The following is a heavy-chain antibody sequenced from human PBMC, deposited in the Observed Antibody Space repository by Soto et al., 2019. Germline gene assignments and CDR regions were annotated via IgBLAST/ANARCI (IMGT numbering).Heavy chain of an antibody. D-gene: IGHD3-10*01. J-gene: IGHJ3*02. CDR1: GYTFTSYA. CDR2: INAGNGNT. V-gene: IGHV1-3*01. CDR3: ARDKGTRQGFDI. Sequence: QVKLVQSGAEVKKPGASVKVSCKASGYTFTSYAMHWVRQAPGQRLEWMGWINAGNGNTKYSQKFQGRVTITRDTSASTAYMELSSLRSEDTAVYYCARDKGTRQGFDIWGQGTMVTVSS.